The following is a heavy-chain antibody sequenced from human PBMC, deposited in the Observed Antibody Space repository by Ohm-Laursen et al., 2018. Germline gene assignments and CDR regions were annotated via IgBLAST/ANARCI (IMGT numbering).Heavy chain of an antibody. V-gene: IGHV1-46*02. J-gene: IGHJ4*02. CDR1: GYTFNNYY. D-gene: IGHD6-19*01. Sequence: ATVKISCKASGYTFNNYYIHWVRQAPGQGLAWMGIINPSANYTHYLPKFQGRLSVTTDTSTSTVYMHLSRLTSGDTATYFCARGGLVAGTDFDFWGQGTLVTVSS. CDR3: ARGGLVAGTDFDF. CDR2: INPSANYT.